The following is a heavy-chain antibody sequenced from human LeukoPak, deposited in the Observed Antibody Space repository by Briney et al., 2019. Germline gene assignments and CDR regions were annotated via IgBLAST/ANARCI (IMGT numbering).Heavy chain of an antibody. Sequence: QPGGSLRLSCAASGFTFSSYGMSWVRQAPGKGLEWVSAISGSGGSTYYADSVKGRFTISRDNSKNTLYLQMNSLRAEDTAVYYCAKDGLTAAGYYYYYMDVWGKGTTVTIS. CDR2: ISGSGGST. J-gene: IGHJ6*03. V-gene: IGHV3-23*01. CDR3: AKDGLTAAGYYYYYMDV. CDR1: GFTFSSYG. D-gene: IGHD6-13*01.